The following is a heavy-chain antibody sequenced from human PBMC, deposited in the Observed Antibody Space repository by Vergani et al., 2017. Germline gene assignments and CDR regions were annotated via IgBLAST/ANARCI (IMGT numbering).Heavy chain of an antibody. CDR3: TRIGCSGTTCYSHYFDL. CDR1: GVRVPTYY. V-gene: IGHV3-66*02. J-gene: IGHJ4*01. CDR2: IKSDGRT. D-gene: IGHD5-12*01. Sequence: EVELLESGGGLAQPGGSLRVPCSASGVRVPTYYMSWVRQAPGKGLEWVSVIKSDGRTSYAESVRGRFTISRDTSRNAVYLQMNILRVEDTGVYYCTRIGCSGTTCYSHYFDLGGHGILVPVSS.